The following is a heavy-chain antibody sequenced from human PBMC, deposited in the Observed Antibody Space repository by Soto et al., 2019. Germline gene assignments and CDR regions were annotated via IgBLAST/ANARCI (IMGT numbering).Heavy chain of an antibody. CDR2: IYSGGST. J-gene: IGHJ2*01. V-gene: IGHV3-66*01. CDR3: ARDRRPWDFDL. Sequence: SLRLSCAASGFTVGSNYMNWVRQAPGKGLEWVSVIYSGGSTYYADSVKGRFTISRDNSKNTLYLQMNSLRAEDTAVYYCARDRRPWDFDLWGRGTLVTVSS. CDR1: GFTVGSNY.